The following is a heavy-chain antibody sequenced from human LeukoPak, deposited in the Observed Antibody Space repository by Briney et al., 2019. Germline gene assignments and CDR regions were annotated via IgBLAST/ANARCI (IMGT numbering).Heavy chain of an antibody. J-gene: IGHJ6*03. CDR3: RGTYYYGSGSYLMDV. D-gene: IGHD3-10*01. V-gene: IGHV3-53*01. CDR2: IYSGGST. Sequence: GGSLRLSCAASGFTVSSNYMSWVRQAPGKGLEWVSVIYSGGSTYYADSVKGRFTISRDNSKNTLYLQMNSLRAEDTAVYYCRGTYYYGSGSYLMDVWGKGTTVTVSS. CDR1: GFTVSSNY.